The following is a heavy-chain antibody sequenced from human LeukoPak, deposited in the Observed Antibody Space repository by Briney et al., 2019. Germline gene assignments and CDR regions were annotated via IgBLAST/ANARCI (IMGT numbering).Heavy chain of an antibody. Sequence: GGSLRLSCAASGFTFSSYAMTWVRQAPGKGLEWVSVIDSGGSTNSADSVKGRFSVSRDNSKNTLYLQMNSLRVEDTAVYYCARTYGDYDYYYGMDVWGQGTTVTVSS. CDR2: IDSGGST. V-gene: IGHV3-66*01. CDR3: ARTYGDYDYYYGMDV. CDR1: GFTFSSYA. J-gene: IGHJ6*01. D-gene: IGHD4-17*01.